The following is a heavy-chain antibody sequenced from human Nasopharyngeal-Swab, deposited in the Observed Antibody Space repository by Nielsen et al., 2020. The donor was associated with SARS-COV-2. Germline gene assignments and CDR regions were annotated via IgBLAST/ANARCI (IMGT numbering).Heavy chain of an antibody. Sequence: KVSCKGSGYSFTSYWISWVRQMPGKGLEWMGRIDPSDSYSNYSPSFQGHVTISADKSISTAYLQWSSLKAPDTAMYYCARQRGRNYDILTGAYYYYYYMDVWGKGTTVTVSS. V-gene: IGHV5-10-1*01. CDR3: ARQRGRNYDILTGAYYYYYYMDV. D-gene: IGHD3-9*01. CDR2: IDPSDSYS. CDR1: GYSFTSYW. J-gene: IGHJ6*03.